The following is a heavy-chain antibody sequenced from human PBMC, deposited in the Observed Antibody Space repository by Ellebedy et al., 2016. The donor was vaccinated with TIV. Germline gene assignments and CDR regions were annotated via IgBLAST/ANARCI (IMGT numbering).Heavy chain of an antibody. J-gene: IGHJ6*02. CDR3: ARVRIKSRGTIFGVVTRAGDYYYGMDV. V-gene: IGHV1-8*01. D-gene: IGHD3-3*01. CDR2: MNPNSGNT. Sequence: ASVKVSCXASGYTFTSYDINWVRQATGQGLEWMGWMNPNSGNTGYAQKFQGRVTMTRNTSISTAYMELSSLRSEDTAVYYCARVRIKSRGTIFGVVTRAGDYYYGMDVWGQGTTVTVSS. CDR1: GYTFTSYD.